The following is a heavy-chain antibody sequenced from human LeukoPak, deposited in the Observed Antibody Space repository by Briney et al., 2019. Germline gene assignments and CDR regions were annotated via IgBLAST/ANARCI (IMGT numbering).Heavy chain of an antibody. D-gene: IGHD1-26*01. CDR2: ISHSGST. Sequence: SETLSLTCAVSGYSISSGYYWGWIRQPPGKGLEWIGSISHSGSTYYNPSLQSRVTISVDTSKNQFSLNLGSVTAADTAVYYCARPTSGTYYGRAFDIWGQGTMVTVSS. J-gene: IGHJ3*02. CDR3: ARPTSGTYYGRAFDI. CDR1: GYSISSGYY. V-gene: IGHV4-38-2*01.